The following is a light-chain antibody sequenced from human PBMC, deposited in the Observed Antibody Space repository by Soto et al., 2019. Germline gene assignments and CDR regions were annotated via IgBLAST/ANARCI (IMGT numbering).Light chain of an antibody. V-gene: IGLV1-47*01. J-gene: IGLJ2*01. CDR2: AND. CDR1: SSNIGTHF. Sequence: QSVLTQPTSASVTPGQRVTISCSGSSSNIGTHFVYWYQQLPETAPKLLIYANDQRPSGVPDRFSGSKSGTSASLAISGLRSEDEADYYCAIWDDSLRVFGGGTKVTVL. CDR3: AIWDDSLRV.